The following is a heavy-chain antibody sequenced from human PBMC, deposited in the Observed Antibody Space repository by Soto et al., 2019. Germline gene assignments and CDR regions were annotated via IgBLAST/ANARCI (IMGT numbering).Heavy chain of an antibody. J-gene: IGHJ4*02. V-gene: IGHV3-23*01. CDR2: ISGSGGST. CDR3: AKGMAQWLVLFWDY. Sequence: GGSLRLSCAASGFTFSSYAMSWVRQAPGKGLEWVSVISGSGGSTNYAVSVKGRFTISRDNSKNTLYLQMNSLRAEDTAVYYCAKGMAQWLVLFWDYWGQGTLVTVSS. CDR1: GFTFSSYA. D-gene: IGHD6-19*01.